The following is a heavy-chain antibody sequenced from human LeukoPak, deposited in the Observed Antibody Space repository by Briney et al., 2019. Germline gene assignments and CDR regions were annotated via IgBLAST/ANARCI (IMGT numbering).Heavy chain of an antibody. V-gene: IGHV1-46*01. D-gene: IGHD3-16*01. Sequence: GASAKVSCKASGNTFPCYNIQWVRQAPGQGLEWGGIVDLSNGATDYARKFQGRLTITRDTSTSTVYMDLNSLTSEDTTVYYCARESHHVFDYWGQGTLVTVSS. CDR3: ARESHHVFDY. CDR2: VDLSNGAT. J-gene: IGHJ4*02. CDR1: GNTFPCYN.